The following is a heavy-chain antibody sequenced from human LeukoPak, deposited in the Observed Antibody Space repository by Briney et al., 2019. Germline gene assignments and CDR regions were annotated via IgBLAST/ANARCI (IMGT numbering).Heavy chain of an antibody. CDR2: ITGSGDST. Sequence: GGSLRLSCAGSGFTFSNYAMSWVRQAPGKGLEWVSSITGSGDSTYYADSVKGRFTISRDNSKSALYLQMNSLRAEDTAVYYCARDVGAYGYFDYWGQGTLVTVSS. CDR3: ARDVGAYGYFDY. CDR1: GFTFSNYA. V-gene: IGHV3-23*01. J-gene: IGHJ4*02. D-gene: IGHD1-26*01.